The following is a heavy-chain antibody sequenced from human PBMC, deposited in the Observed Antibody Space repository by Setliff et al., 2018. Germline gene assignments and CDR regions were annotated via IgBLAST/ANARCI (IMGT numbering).Heavy chain of an antibody. Sequence: ASVKVSCKASGYTFTSYGISWVRQAPGQGLEWMGWSSAYNGNTNYAQKLQGRVTMTTDTTTSTAYMELRSLRSDDTAVYYCARDKWEPPNPNWFDPWGQGNLVTVSS. J-gene: IGHJ5*02. V-gene: IGHV1-18*01. D-gene: IGHD1-26*01. CDR3: ARDKWEPPNPNWFDP. CDR2: SSAYNGNT. CDR1: GYTFTSYG.